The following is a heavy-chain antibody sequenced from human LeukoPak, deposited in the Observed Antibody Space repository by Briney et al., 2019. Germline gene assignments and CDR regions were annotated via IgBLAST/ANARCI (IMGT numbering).Heavy chain of an antibody. J-gene: IGHJ3*02. CDR2: INLSGDTT. D-gene: IGHD5-18*01. CDR3: AREGKIELWYLGGSFDI. Sequence: GASVKVSCKASGYTFTSYGISWVRQAPGQGLEWMGIINLSGDTTIYAQKFQGRVTMTRDMSTSTVYMELSSLRSEDTAVYYCAREGKIELWYLGGSFDIWGQGTMVTVSP. CDR1: GYTFTSYG. V-gene: IGHV1-46*01.